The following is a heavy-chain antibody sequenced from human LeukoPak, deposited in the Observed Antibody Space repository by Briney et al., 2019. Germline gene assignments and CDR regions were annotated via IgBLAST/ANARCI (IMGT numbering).Heavy chain of an antibody. J-gene: IGHJ4*02. CDR2: ISSSGGRT. CDR3: AKEKSLERDWYGEWDS. CDR1: GFTFSTYA. V-gene: IGHV3-23*01. D-gene: IGHD3-10*01. Sequence: GSLRLSCAASGFTFSTYAMSWVRQAPGKGLEWVSSISSSGGRTYYADSVKGRFTISRDNSKNTLYLQMNSLRAEDTAIYYCAKEKSLERDWYGEWDSWGQGTLVTVSS.